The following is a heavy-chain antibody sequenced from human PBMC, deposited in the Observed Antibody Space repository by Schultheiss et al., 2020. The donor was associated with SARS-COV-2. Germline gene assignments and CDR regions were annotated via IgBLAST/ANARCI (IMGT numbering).Heavy chain of an antibody. CDR3: ARGIFGPAVAGLYFQH. Sequence: SETLSLTCALYGGSFSGYSWTWIRQPPGKGLEWIGEISHNGSTKYNPSLESRVAISLDTAKNQFSLKLSSVTAADTAVYYCARGIFGPAVAGLYFQHWGQGTLVTVSS. CDR2: ISHNGST. V-gene: IGHV4-34*01. J-gene: IGHJ1*01. D-gene: IGHD6-19*01. CDR1: GGSFSGYS.